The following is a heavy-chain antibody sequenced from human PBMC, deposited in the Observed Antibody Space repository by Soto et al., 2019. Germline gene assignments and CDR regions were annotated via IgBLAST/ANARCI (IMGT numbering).Heavy chain of an antibody. J-gene: IGHJ5*02. CDR2: IYSSGSS. CDR1: GGSVSKGYYY. V-gene: IGHV4-61*01. Sequence: SETLSLTCTVSGGSVSKGYYYWSWIRQSPGKGLEWIGYIYSSGSSNYNPSLKSRVTISLDTSKNQFSLKLTSVTAADTAVYYCAKPYYYDSSGYSEFDPWGQGTLVTVSS. D-gene: IGHD3-22*01. CDR3: AKPYYYDSSGYSEFDP.